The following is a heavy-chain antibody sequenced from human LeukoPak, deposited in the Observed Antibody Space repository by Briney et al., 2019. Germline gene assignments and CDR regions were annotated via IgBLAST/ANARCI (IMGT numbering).Heavy chain of an antibody. J-gene: IGHJ4*02. CDR2: IHPTDGST. D-gene: IGHD3-10*01. CDR1: GYTLSTYY. CDR3: ARADGGGLDY. V-gene: IGHV1-46*01. Sequence: VASVKVSCKTSGYTLSTYYMHWVRQAPGQGLEWLGIIHPTDGSTSYTQKIQGRVTMTRDTATGTVYLELSSLRSEDTAVYWCARADGGGLDYWGQGTLITVSS.